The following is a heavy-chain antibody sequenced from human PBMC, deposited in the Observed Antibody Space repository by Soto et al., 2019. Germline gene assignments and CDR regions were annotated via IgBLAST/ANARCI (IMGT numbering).Heavy chain of an antibody. CDR3: AIPLPKQQLVRGAFAH. D-gene: IGHD6-13*01. CDR1: GGTFRNYA. Sequence: QVQLVQSGAEVKKPGSSVKLSCKTSGGTFRNYAINWVRQAPGQGLEWMGGSIPVFGTANYAQTFQGRFTITADASTSTAYMELSSLRSEDTAVYYCAIPLPKQQLVRGAFAHWGQGTLVTVAS. CDR2: SIPVFGTA. J-gene: IGHJ1*01. V-gene: IGHV1-69*01.